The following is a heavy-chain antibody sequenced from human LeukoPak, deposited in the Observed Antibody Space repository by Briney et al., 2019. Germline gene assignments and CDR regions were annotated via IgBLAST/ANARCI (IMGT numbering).Heavy chain of an antibody. CDR3: ARHGTRYYYYYMDV. J-gene: IGHJ6*03. V-gene: IGHV4-59*11. CDR2: VYYSGNT. Sequence: SETLSLTCSVSGGSMSSHFWTWIRQPPGKGLQWIGYVYYSGNTNYNPSLRSRATMSLDRSKNQFSLKLTSVTAADTAVYYCARHGTRYYYYYMDVWGKGTTVTISS. D-gene: IGHD1-26*01. CDR1: GGSMSSHF.